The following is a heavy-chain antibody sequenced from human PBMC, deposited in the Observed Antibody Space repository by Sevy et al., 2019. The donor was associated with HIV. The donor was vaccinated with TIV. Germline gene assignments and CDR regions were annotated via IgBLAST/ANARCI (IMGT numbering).Heavy chain of an antibody. D-gene: IGHD5-18*01. V-gene: IGHV3-33*01. CDR2: IWYDGSNK. J-gene: IGHJ5*02. CDR3: ARDREETAMSFNWFDP. CDR1: GFTFSSYG. Sequence: GGSLRLSCAASGFTFSSYGMHWVRQTPGKGLEWEAVIWYDGSNKYYGDSVKGRFTTYRDNSKNTLWLQMNSLRPEDTAVYYCARDREETAMSFNWFDPWGQGTLVTVSS.